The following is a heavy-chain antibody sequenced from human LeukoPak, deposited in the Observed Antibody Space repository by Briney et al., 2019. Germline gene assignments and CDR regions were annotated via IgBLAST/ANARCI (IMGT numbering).Heavy chain of an antibody. V-gene: IGHV1-2*02. Sequence: EASVKVSCKASGYTFTGYYMHWVRQAPGQGLEWMGWINPNSGGTNYAQKFQGRVTMTRDTSISTAYMELSRLRSDDTAVYYCARDRDILTGYHPWGQGTLVTVSS. CDR3: ARDRDILTGYHP. CDR1: GYTFTGYY. CDR2: INPNSGGT. D-gene: IGHD3-9*01. J-gene: IGHJ5*02.